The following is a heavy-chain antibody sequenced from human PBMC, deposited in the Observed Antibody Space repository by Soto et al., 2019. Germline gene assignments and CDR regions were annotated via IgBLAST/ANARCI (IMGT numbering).Heavy chain of an antibody. J-gene: IGHJ4*02. Sequence: SVKVSCTASGGTFSSYAISWLRQSAGQGLEWMGGIIPIFGTANYAQKFRGRVTITADKSTSTAYMELSSLRSEDTAVYYCAREMMDSSSPDEYYFDYWGQGTLVTV. CDR3: AREMMDSSSPDEYYFDY. CDR1: GGTFSSYA. V-gene: IGHV1-69*06. CDR2: IIPIFGTA. D-gene: IGHD6-6*01.